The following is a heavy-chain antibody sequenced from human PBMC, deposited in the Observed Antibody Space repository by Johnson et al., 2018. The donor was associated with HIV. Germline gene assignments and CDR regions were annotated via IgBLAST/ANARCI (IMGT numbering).Heavy chain of an antibody. CDR1: GFTFSSSW. CDR2: IKCDGSEK. Sequence: MQLVESGGGLVKPGGSLRLSCAASGFTFSSSWMHWVCQAPEKGLEWVADIKCDGSEKYYADSVKGRFTISRDNSKNTLYLQMNSLRAEDTAVYYCASQGAPAFDIWGQGTMVTVSS. J-gene: IGHJ3*02. V-gene: IGHV3-52*01. D-gene: IGHD6-6*01. CDR3: ASQGAPAFDI.